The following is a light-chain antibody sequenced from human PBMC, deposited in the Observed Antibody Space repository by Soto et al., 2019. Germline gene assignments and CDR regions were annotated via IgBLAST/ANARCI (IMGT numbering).Light chain of an antibody. V-gene: IGKV3-15*01. J-gene: IGKJ1*01. CDR3: QQYNNWPAWA. CDR1: QSVSSN. Sequence: EIVMTQSQVTLSVSPGERATLSCRASQSVSSNLAWYQQKPGQAPRLLIYGASTRAAGIPARFSGGGSGTEFTLTISSLESEDFAVYYCQQYNNWPAWAFGPGTKVEIK. CDR2: GAS.